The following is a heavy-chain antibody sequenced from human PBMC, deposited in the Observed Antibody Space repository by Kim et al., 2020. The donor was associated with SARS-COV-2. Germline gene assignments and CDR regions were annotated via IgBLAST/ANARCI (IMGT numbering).Heavy chain of an antibody. CDR3: AREILRYFDWLLWTPDAFDI. CDR1: GFTFSSYA. V-gene: IGHV3-30*04. D-gene: IGHD3-9*01. Sequence: GGSLRLSCAASGFTFSSYAMHWVRQAPGKGLEWVAVISYDGSNKYYADSVKGRFTISRDNSKNTLYLQMNSLRAEDTAVYYCAREILRYFDWLLWTPDAFDIWGQGTMVTVSS. J-gene: IGHJ3*02. CDR2: ISYDGSNK.